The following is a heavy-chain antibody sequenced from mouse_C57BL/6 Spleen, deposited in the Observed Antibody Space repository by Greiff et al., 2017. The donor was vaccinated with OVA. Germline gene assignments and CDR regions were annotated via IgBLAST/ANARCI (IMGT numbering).Heavy chain of an antibody. CDR2: ISDGGSYT. D-gene: IGHD2-5*01. Sequence: VQLQQSGGGLVKPGGSLKLSCAASGFTFSSYAMSWVRQTPEKRLEWVATISDGGSYTYYPDNVKGRFTISRDNAKNNLYLQMSHLKSEDTAMYYCARDGGDYSNSFDYWGQGTTLTVSS. V-gene: IGHV5-4*01. CDR3: ARDGGDYSNSFDY. J-gene: IGHJ2*01. CDR1: GFTFSSYA.